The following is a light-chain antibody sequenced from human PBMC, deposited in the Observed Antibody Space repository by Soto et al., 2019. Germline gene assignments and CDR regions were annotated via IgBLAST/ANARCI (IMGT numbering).Light chain of an antibody. CDR1: QTVSNN. V-gene: IGKV3-15*01. Sequence: EIVMTQSPATLSVSPGEKVTLSCRASQTVSNNLAWYQQKPGQAPRLLIYFASTRATGIPARFSGSGSGTEVTLTISSLQSEDFAVYYCQQYNQWPLTFGGGTKAETK. CDR2: FAS. J-gene: IGKJ4*01. CDR3: QQYNQWPLT.